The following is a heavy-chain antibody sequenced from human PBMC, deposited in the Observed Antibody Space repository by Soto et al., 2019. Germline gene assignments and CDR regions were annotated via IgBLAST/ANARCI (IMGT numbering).Heavy chain of an antibody. CDR2: TKNKANNYII. V-gene: IGHV3-72*01. Sequence: EVQLVESGGGLVQPGGSLRLSCAASGFTLSDHYMDCVRQAPGKGLEWVGRTKNKANNYIIEYAASVKGRFTISRDDSKNSLYLQMNNLRTEDTAVYYCATWYSGSPRYWGQGTLVTVSS. CDR3: ATWYSGSPRY. J-gene: IGHJ4*02. CDR1: GFTLSDHY. D-gene: IGHD1-26*01.